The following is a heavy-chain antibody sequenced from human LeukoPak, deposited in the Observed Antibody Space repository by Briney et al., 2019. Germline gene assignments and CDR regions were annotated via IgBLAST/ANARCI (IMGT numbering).Heavy chain of an antibody. Sequence: ASAKVSYKTSGYTFARYYMRVVRQAPGQGHEWMGIINPSGGSTSYAQKFQGRVTMTRDTSTSTVYMELSSLRSEYTAVYYCARDLGIAARSYWYFDLWGRGTLVTRSS. J-gene: IGHJ2*01. CDR1: GYTFARYY. D-gene: IGHD6-13*01. CDR3: ARDLGIAARSYWYFDL. CDR2: INPSGGST. V-gene: IGHV1-46*03.